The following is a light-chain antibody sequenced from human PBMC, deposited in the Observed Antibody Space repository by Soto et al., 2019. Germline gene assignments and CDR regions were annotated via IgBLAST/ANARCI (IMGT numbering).Light chain of an antibody. CDR3: QKYNSARWT. J-gene: IGKJ1*01. CDR1: QGISNY. Sequence: DIQMTQSPSSLSAAVGDRVTITCRASQGISNYLSWYQQKPGKVPKLLIYAASTLQSGVPSRFSGSGSGTDFTLTISSLQPEDVATYYCQKYNSARWTFGQGTKVDIK. V-gene: IGKV1-27*01. CDR2: AAS.